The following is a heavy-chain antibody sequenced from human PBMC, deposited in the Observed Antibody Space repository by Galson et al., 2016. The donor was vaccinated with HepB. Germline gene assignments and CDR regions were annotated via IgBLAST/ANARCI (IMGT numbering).Heavy chain of an antibody. Sequence: SLRLSCAASGFTFTTYWMTWVRQAPGKGLEWVANIKQDGSEKYYVDSVKGRFTISRDNAKNSLYLQMNSLRAEDTAVYYCATPDEGSGRIFDYWGQGTLGTVSS. CDR1: GFTFTTYW. J-gene: IGHJ4*02. CDR2: IKQDGSEK. CDR3: ATPDEGSGRIFDY. D-gene: IGHD2-15*01. V-gene: IGHV3-7*03.